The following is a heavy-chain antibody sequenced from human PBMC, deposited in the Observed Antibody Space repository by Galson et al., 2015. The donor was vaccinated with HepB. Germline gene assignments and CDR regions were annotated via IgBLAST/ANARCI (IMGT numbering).Heavy chain of an antibody. CDR2: IYTSGSTNSNPST. CDR1: GDSISSYY. D-gene: IGHD2-15*01. J-gene: IGHJ3*02. Sequence: LSLTCTVFGDSISSYYWSWIRQPAGKGLEWIGRIYTSGSTNSNPSTNYNPSLKSRVTMSVDTSKNRFSLKLTSVTAADTAVYYCARGPRSCSDGSCYSGAFDIWGQGTVVTVSS. CDR3: ARGPRSCSDGSCYSGAFDI. V-gene: IGHV4-4*07.